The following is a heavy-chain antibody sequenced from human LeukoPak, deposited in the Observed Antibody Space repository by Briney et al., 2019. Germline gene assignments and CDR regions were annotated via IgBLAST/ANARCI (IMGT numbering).Heavy chain of an antibody. V-gene: IGHV3-11*01. CDR2: ISYSGTTI. CDR1: GFTFSDYY. Sequence: GGSLRLSCAASGFTFSDYYMSWIRQAPGKGLEWVSYISYSGTTIYYADSVKGRFTISRDNAKNSLYLQMNSLRAEDTAVYYCARDLGGSTISGSFDIWGQGTMVTVSS. CDR3: ARDLGGSTISGSFDI. D-gene: IGHD3-9*01. J-gene: IGHJ3*02.